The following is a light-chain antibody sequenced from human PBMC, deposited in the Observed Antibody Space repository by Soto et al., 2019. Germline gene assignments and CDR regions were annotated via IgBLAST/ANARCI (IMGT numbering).Light chain of an antibody. V-gene: IGLV2-8*01. CDR2: DVT. J-gene: IGLJ1*01. CDR1: SSDVGAYNH. CDR3: SSYAGSNNHISV. Sequence: QSALTQPPSASGSPGQSVTISCTGTSSDVGAYNHVSWFQHYPGKAPRLMIYDVTKRPLGVPDRFSGSKSGNTASLTVSGLQAEDEADYYCSSYAGSNNHISVFGTGIKLTVL.